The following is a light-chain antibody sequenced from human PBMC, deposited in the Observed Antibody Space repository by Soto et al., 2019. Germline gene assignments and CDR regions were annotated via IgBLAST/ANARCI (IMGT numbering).Light chain of an antibody. CDR3: QQYNTYST. CDR1: QAISNY. CDR2: GAK. J-gene: IGKJ5*01. V-gene: IGKV1-16*01. Sequence: DIQMTQSPSFLSASVGDRVTITCRASQAISNYLNWYQQKPGKAPNLLIFGAKTLQSGVPSRFSGSGSGTEFTLTISSLQPDDFATYYCQQYNTYSTFGQGTRLEIK.